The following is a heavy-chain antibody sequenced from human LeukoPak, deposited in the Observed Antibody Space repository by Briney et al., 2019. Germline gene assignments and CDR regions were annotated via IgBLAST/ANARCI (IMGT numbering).Heavy chain of an antibody. CDR2: ISWNSGSI. Sequence: SGGSLRLSCAASGFKFDDYAMHWVRQAPGKGLEWVSGISWNSGSIGFADSVKGRFAISRDSAKNSLFLEMNSLRPEDTALYYCAKDITDSSGYTYDAFDMWGQGTRVTVS. CDR1: GFKFDDYA. J-gene: IGHJ3*02. CDR3: AKDITDSSGYTYDAFDM. V-gene: IGHV3-9*01. D-gene: IGHD6-19*01.